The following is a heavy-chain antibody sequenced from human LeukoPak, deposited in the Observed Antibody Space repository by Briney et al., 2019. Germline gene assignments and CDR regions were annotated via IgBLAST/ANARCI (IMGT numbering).Heavy chain of an antibody. Sequence: GGSLRLSCAASGFTFSSYAMHWVRQAPGKGLEWVAVISYDGSNKYYADSVKGRFTISRDNSKNTLYLQMNSLRAEDTAAYYCARGIEMATFYFDYWGQGTLVTVSS. CDR2: ISYDGSNK. CDR3: ARGIEMATFYFDY. CDR1: GFTFSSYA. D-gene: IGHD5-24*01. V-gene: IGHV3-30-3*01. J-gene: IGHJ4*02.